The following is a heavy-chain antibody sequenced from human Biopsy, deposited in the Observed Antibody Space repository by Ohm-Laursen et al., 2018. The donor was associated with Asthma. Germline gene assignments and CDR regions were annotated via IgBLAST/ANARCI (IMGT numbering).Heavy chain of an antibody. Sequence: ALVKASCKASGYTFIGCHIHWMRQAPGQGLEWMGRINPNSGGTNYAQKFQGRVTMTRDTSISTAYMEVSRLRSDDTAVYYCARGQKSAGDRWFDPWGQGTLVTVSS. V-gene: IGHV1-2*06. D-gene: IGHD6-13*01. CDR2: INPNSGGT. J-gene: IGHJ5*02. CDR3: ARGQKSAGDRWFDP. CDR1: GYTFIGCH.